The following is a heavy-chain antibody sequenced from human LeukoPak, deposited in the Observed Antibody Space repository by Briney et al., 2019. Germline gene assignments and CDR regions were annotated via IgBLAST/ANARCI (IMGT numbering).Heavy chain of an antibody. CDR3: ARTAVARSYYFDY. CDR2: IWYDGSNK. D-gene: IGHD6-19*01. CDR1: GFTFSSYG. J-gene: IGHJ4*02. V-gene: IGHV3-33*01. Sequence: PGRSLRLSCAASGFTFSSYGMHWVRQAPGKGLEWVAVIWYDGSNKYYADSVKGRFTISRDNSKNTLYLQMNSLRAEDTAVYYCARTAVARSYYFDYWGQGTLVTVSS.